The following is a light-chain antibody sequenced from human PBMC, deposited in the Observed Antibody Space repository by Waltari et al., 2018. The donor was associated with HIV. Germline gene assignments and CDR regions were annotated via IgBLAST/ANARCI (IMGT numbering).Light chain of an antibody. CDR2: QAT. CDR1: QNVGAW. J-gene: IGKJ1*01. V-gene: IGKV1-5*03. Sequence: DIHRSQFPPTLTASVGDRVKITCRASQNVGAWLAWYQQKAGEAPKLLICQATNVEGEGPSRFSGSASGTEFTRTSDRLHPDDTGSYYFHQYSNYLGSFGRGTKVEVK. CDR3: HQYSNYLGS.